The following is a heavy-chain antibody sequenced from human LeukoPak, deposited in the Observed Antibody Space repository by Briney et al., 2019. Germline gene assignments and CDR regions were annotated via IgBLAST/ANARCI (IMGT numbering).Heavy chain of an antibody. CDR3: ARGVVVAATHFDY. V-gene: IGHV4-59*01. D-gene: IGHD2-15*01. J-gene: IGHJ4*02. Sequence: SETLSPTCTVSGGSISSYYWSWIRQPPGKGLEWIGYIYYSGSTNYNPSLKSRVTISVDTSKNQFSLKLSSVTAADTAVYYCARGVVVAATHFDYWGQGTLVTVSS. CDR2: IYYSGST. CDR1: GGSISSYY.